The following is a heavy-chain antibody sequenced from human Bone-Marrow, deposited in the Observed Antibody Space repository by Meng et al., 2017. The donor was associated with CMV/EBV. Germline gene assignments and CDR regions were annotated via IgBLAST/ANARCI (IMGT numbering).Heavy chain of an antibody. V-gene: IGHV1-8*01. CDR1: GYTFTSYD. Sequence: ASVQVSCKAPGYTFTSYDINWVRQATGQGLEWMGWMNSNSGNTGYAQKFQGRVTMTRNTSISTAYMELSSLRSEDTAVYYCARGDADAFDSWGQGTMVTVSS. J-gene: IGHJ3*02. CDR2: MNSNSGNT. CDR3: ARGDADAFDS.